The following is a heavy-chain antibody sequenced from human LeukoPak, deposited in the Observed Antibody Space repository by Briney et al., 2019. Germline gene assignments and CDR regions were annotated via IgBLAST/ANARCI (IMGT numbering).Heavy chain of an antibody. D-gene: IGHD6-13*01. V-gene: IGHV3-30-3*01. CDR1: GLTFSSYA. J-gene: IGHJ6*02. CDR2: ISYDGSNK. Sequence: GGSLRLSCAASGLTFSSYAMHWVRQAPGKGLEWVAVISYDGSNKYYADSVKGRFTISRDNSKNTLYLQMNSLRAEDTAVYYCARDGSSSWYAYYGMDVWGQGTTVTVSS. CDR3: ARDGSSSWYAYYGMDV.